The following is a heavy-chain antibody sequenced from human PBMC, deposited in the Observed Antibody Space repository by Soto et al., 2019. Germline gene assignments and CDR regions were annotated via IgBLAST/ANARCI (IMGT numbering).Heavy chain of an antibody. Sequence: GGSLRLSCAASGFTFSSYWMSWVRQAPGKGLEWVANIKQDGSEKYYVDSVKGRFTISRDNAKNSLYLQMNSLRAEDTAVYYCAKADYGSGSYFGVGYYYYYMDVWGKGTTVTVSS. CDR2: IKQDGSEK. J-gene: IGHJ6*03. D-gene: IGHD3-10*01. V-gene: IGHV3-7*01. CDR1: GFTFSSYW. CDR3: AKADYGSGSYFGVGYYYYYMDV.